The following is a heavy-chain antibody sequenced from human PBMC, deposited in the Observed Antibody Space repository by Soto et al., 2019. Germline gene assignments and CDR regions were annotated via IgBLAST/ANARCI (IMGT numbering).Heavy chain of an antibody. CDR3: ARAHAPTLPFDY. CDR1: GVSIRNVY. D-gene: IGHD2-15*01. CDR2: IFHSGNA. Sequence: SDTLSLTCTVSGVSIRNVYWSWIRQPPGKGLEWIGFIFHSGNAKYNPSLKSRVTMSVDTSKNQFSLSLDSVTAADTAVYFCARAHAPTLPFDYWGQGTLVTVSS. J-gene: IGHJ4*02. V-gene: IGHV4-59*01.